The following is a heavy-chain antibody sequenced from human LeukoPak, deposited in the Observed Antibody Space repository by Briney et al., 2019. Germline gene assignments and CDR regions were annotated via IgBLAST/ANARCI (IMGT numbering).Heavy chain of an antibody. D-gene: IGHD4-23*01. Sequence: PGGSLRLSCEVSGFTFSDHYMSWIRQAPGTRLEWVSYISSGSTYTNYADYVEGRFAISRDNAKNSLYLQMNSLRAEDTAVYYCARGDYGGDYFDYWGQGTLVTVSS. J-gene: IGHJ4*02. V-gene: IGHV3-11*05. CDR2: ISSGSTYT. CDR3: ARGDYGGDYFDY. CDR1: GFTFSDHY.